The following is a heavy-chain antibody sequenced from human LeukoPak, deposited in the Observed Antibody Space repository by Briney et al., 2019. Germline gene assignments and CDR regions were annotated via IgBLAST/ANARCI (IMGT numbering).Heavy chain of an antibody. CDR3: AREGLNFDY. CDR2: ISYDGSNK. V-gene: IGHV3-30*04. CDR1: GFTCSSYA. Sequence: PGGSLRLSCAASGFTCSSYAMHWVRQAPGKGLEWVAVISYDGSNKYYADSVKGRFTISRDNSKNTLYLQMNSLRAEDTAVYYCAREGLNFDYWGQGTLVTVSS. J-gene: IGHJ4*02.